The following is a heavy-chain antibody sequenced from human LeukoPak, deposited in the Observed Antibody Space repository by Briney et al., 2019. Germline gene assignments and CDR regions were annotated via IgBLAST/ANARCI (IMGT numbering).Heavy chain of an antibody. CDR1: GFTFSSYA. Sequence: GGSLRLSCAASGFTFSSYAMSWVRQAPGKGLEWVSSISSSSSYIYYADSVKGRFTISRDNAKNSLYLQMNSLRAEDTAVYYCARSSSGIIFDYWGQGTLVTVSS. D-gene: IGHD6-6*01. V-gene: IGHV3-21*01. J-gene: IGHJ4*02. CDR2: ISSSSSYI. CDR3: ARSSSGIIFDY.